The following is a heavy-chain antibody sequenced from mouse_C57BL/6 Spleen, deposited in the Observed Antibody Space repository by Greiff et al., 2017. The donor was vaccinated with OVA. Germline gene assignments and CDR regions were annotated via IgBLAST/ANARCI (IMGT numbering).Heavy chain of an antibody. CDR3: ARDRGNYIRGYFDV. Sequence: EVQRVESGGGLVKPGGSLKLSCAASGFTFSSYAMSWVRQTPEKRLEWVATISDGGSYTYYPDNVKGRFTISRDNAKNNLYLQMSHLKSEDTAMYYCARDRGNYIRGYFDVWGTGTTVTVSS. J-gene: IGHJ1*03. D-gene: IGHD2-1*01. V-gene: IGHV5-4*01. CDR1: GFTFSSYA. CDR2: ISDGGSYT.